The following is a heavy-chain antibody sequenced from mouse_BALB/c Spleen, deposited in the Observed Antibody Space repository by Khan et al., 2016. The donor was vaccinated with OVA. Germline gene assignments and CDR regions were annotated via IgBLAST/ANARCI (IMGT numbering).Heavy chain of an antibody. Sequence: VQLKQSGAELGRPGSSVKLSCKTSGNTFTSYGIKWVRQRPGQGLEWIGYIYPGNGYIEYNEKFQGKAILTSDTSSTTAYMQLRSLTSEDSALYVCTTAYYRYYFDYWGQGTTLTVSS. CDR2: IYPGNGYI. J-gene: IGHJ2*01. D-gene: IGHD2-14*01. CDR3: TTAYYRYYFDY. V-gene: IGHV1S134*01. CDR1: GNTFTSYG.